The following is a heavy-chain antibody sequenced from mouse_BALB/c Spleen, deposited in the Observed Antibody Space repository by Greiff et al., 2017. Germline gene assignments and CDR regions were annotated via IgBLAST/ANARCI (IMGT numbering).Heavy chain of an antibody. D-gene: IGHD1-2*01. Sequence: QVQLQQPGAELVRPGASVKLSCKASGYTFTSYWINWVKQRPGQGLEWIGNICPSDSYTNYNQKFKDQATLTVDKSSSTAYMQLSSPTSEDSAVYYCTREEDYYGSDYWGQGTTLTVSS. V-gene: IGHV1-69*02. CDR2: ICPSDSYT. J-gene: IGHJ2*01. CDR1: GYTFTSYW. CDR3: TREEDYYGSDY.